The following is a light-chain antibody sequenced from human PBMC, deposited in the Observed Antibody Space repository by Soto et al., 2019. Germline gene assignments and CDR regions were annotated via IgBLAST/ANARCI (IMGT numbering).Light chain of an antibody. J-gene: IGKJ4*01. CDR2: GAS. V-gene: IGKV3-20*01. CDR3: QQYGSSLLT. CDR1: QSVSSSY. Sequence: EIVLTQSPGTLSLSPGERATLSCRASQSVSSSYLAWYQQKPGQAPRLLIYGASYRATGIPDRFSGSGSGTDFTLTIGRLEAEDFAVYYCQQYGSSLLTFGGGTKVEIK.